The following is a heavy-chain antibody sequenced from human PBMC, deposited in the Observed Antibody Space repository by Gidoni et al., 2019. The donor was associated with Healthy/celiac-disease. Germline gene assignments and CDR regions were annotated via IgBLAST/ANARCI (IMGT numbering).Heavy chain of an antibody. CDR3: ANGGGLLGWELLPPSDY. V-gene: IGHV3-30*18. J-gene: IGHJ4*02. D-gene: IGHD1-26*01. CDR1: GFPFSSYG. Sequence: QVQLVESGGGVVQPGRSLRLSCAASGFPFSSYGMNWVRQAPGKGLEWVAVISYDGSNKYYADSVKGRFTIARDNSKNTLYLQMNSLRAEDTAVYYCANGGGLLGWELLPPSDYWGQGTLVTVSS. CDR2: ISYDGSNK.